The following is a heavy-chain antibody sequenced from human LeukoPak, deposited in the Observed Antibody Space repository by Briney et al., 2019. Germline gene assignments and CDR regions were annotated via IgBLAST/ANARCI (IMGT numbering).Heavy chain of an antibody. CDR3: ARAGYGDYVDY. V-gene: IGHV4-59*01. D-gene: IGHD4-17*01. Sequence: SETLSLTCTVSGDSIGAYYRSWIRQPPGKGLEWIGYIYYRGSTNYNPSLKSRVTISVDTSKNQFSLKLSSVTAADTAVYYCARAGYGDYVDYWGQGTLVTVSS. CDR2: IYYRGST. J-gene: IGHJ4*02. CDR1: GDSIGAYY.